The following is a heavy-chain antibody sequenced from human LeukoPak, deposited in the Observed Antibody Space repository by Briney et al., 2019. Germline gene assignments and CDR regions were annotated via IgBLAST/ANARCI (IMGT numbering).Heavy chain of an antibody. D-gene: IGHD7-27*01. CDR3: ARDSFEITNGGDY. J-gene: IGHJ4*02. CDR1: GGTFISYA. CDR2: IIPIVGTA. Sequence: SVKVSCKASGGTFISYAISCVRQAPGQGLEWMGGIIPIVGTANYAQKFQGRVTITADESTSTAYMELRSLRSEDTAVYSCARDSFEITNGGDYWGRGTLVTVSS. V-gene: IGHV1-69*13.